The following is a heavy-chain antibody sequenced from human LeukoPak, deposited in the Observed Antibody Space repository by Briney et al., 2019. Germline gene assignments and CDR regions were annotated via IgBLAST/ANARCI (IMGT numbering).Heavy chain of an antibody. CDR1: GSTSSRNF. J-gene: IGHJ4*02. V-gene: IGHV3-7*01. D-gene: IGHD1-26*01. Sequence: PGGSLRLSCPVSGSTSSRNFMSWVRQTPEKGREWVANINQDGSEKNYVDPVKGRFTNSRDNAKNSLFLQMNSLRAEDTAIYYCASGAGWESGYWGQGTLVTVSS. CDR3: ASGAGWESGY. CDR2: INQDGSEK.